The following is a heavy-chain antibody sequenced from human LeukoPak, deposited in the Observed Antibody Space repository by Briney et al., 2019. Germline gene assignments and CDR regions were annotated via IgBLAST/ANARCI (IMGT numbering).Heavy chain of an antibody. V-gene: IGHV4-38-2*02. Sequence: SETLSLTCTVSGYSISSGYYWGWIRQPPGKGLEWIGSIYHSGSTYYNPSLKSRVTISVDTSKNQFSLKLSSVTAADTAVYYCARDPRSGIFDWLLHDAFDIWGQGTMVTVSS. CDR1: GYSISSGYY. CDR2: IYHSGST. CDR3: ARDPRSGIFDWLLHDAFDI. J-gene: IGHJ3*02. D-gene: IGHD3-9*01.